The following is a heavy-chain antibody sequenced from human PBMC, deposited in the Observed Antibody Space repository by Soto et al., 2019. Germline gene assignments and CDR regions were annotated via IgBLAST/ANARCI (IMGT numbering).Heavy chain of an antibody. D-gene: IGHD1-26*01. V-gene: IGHV3-9*01. CDR2: ISWNSGRI. Sequence: EVQLVESGGGLVQPGRSLRLSCAASGFTFDDYAMHWVRQAPGKGLEWVSGISWNSGRIGYADSVKGRFTISRDNAKNSLYLQMNMLRAEDTALYYCAKDKWELSYYFDYWGQGTLVTVSS. CDR3: AKDKWELSYYFDY. J-gene: IGHJ4*02. CDR1: GFTFDDYA.